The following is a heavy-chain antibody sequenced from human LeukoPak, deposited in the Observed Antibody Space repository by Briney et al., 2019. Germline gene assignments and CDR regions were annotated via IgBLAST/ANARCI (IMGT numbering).Heavy chain of an antibody. D-gene: IGHD2-2*01. CDR1: GGSISRYY. CDR3: ASVPESGYCSSTSWYEGSEYFQH. CDR2: IYYSGST. V-gene: IGHV4-59*01. J-gene: IGHJ1*01. Sequence: PSETLSLTYTVSGGSISRYYWSSIRQPPGKGLEWIGYIYYSGSTNYNPSLKSRVTISVEASKNQLSLKLSSVTAADTAVYYCASVPESGYCSSTSWYEGSEYFQHWGQGTLVTVSS.